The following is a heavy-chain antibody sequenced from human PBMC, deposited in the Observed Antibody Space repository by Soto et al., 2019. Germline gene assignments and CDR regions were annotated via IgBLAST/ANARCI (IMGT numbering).Heavy chain of an antibody. D-gene: IGHD4-17*01. Sequence: GGSLRLSCAASGFTFSSYSMNWVRQAPGKGLEWVSYISSSSSTIYYADSVKGRFTISRDNAKNSLYLQMNSLRDEDTAVYYCASLTTVSNYGMDVWGRGTTATVSS. CDR1: GFTFSSYS. CDR2: ISSSSSTI. CDR3: ASLTTVSNYGMDV. J-gene: IGHJ6*02. V-gene: IGHV3-48*02.